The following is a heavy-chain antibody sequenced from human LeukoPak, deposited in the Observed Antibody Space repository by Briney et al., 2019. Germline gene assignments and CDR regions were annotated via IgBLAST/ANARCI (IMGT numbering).Heavy chain of an antibody. D-gene: IGHD2-2*01. J-gene: IGHJ4*02. CDR3: ARVSGPLGQLNY. CDR1: GGTFSSYA. Sequence: SVKISCKASGGTFSSYAISWVRQAPGQGLEWMGRIIPIFGIANYAQKFQGRVTITADKSTSTAYMELSSLRSEDTAVYYCARVSGPLGQLNYWGRGTLVTVSS. V-gene: IGHV1-69*04. CDR2: IIPIFGIA.